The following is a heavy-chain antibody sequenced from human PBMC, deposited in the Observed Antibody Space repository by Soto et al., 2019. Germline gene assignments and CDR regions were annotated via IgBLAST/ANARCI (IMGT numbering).Heavy chain of an antibody. D-gene: IGHD2-2*01. Sequence: QVQLVESGGGLVKPGGSLRLSCAGSGFTFSDYYMSWIRQAPGKGLEWVSYISSSSSYTKYADSVKGRFTISRDNANNSLYLKMNSLRAEDTAVYYCARVSSTNDYWGQGTLVTVSS. V-gene: IGHV3-11*06. CDR1: GFTFSDYY. CDR3: ARVSSTNDY. J-gene: IGHJ4*02. CDR2: ISSSSSYT.